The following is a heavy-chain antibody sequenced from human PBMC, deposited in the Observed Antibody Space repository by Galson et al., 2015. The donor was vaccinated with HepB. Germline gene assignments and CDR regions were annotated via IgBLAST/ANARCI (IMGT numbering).Heavy chain of an antibody. V-gene: IGHV3-64D*06. Sequence: SLRLSCAAFGFTFSRFPMHWVRQAPGKGLEYVSAIDAYGGSTYYADSVKGRFTISRDNSKNTLYLQMSSLRAEDTAEYYCVKGDRYHDFWSGYFVYWGQGTLVTVSS. D-gene: IGHD3-3*01. CDR1: GFTFSRFP. CDR2: IDAYGGST. J-gene: IGHJ4*02. CDR3: VKGDRYHDFWSGYFVY.